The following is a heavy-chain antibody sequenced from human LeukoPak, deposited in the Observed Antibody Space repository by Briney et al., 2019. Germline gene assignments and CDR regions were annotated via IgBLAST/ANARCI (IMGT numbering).Heavy chain of an antibody. D-gene: IGHD3-22*01. CDR2: INHSGST. J-gene: IGHJ4*02. V-gene: IGHV4-34*01. CDR3: ARYSGYYLSYFDY. Sequence: ASETLSLTCAVYDGSFSGYCWSWIRQPPGKGLEWIGEINHSGSTNYNPSLKSRVTISVDTSKNQFSLKLSSVTAADTAVYYCARYSGYYLSYFDYWGQGTLVTVSS. CDR1: DGSFSGYC.